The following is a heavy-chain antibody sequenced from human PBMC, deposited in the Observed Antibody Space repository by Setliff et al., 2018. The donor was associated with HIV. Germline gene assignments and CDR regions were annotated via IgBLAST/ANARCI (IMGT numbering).Heavy chain of an antibody. Sequence: KASETLSLTCAVYGGSFSGYYWSWIRQPPGKGLEWIGEFNHGRSTNNNPSLKSRVTISGDTTKNQFSLKLSSVTAADTAVYYCARTQQTYYYDSSFQHWGQGTLVTVSS. D-gene: IGHD3-22*01. J-gene: IGHJ1*01. CDR2: FNHGRST. V-gene: IGHV4-34*01. CDR1: GGSFSGYY. CDR3: ARTQQTYYYDSSFQH.